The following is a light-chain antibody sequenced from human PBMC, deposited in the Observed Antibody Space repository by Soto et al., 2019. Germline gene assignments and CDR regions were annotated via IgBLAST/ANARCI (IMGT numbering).Light chain of an antibody. Sequence: QSALTQPASVSGSPGQSITISCTGSTRDIGDYNYVSWYQQYPGKAPKLMIYEVSNRPSGVSDRFSGSKSGNTASLTISGLQAEDEADYYCSSYTTSSTNYVFGAGTKLTAL. CDR2: EVS. CDR3: SSYTTSSTNYV. CDR1: TRDIGDYNY. V-gene: IGLV2-14*01. J-gene: IGLJ1*01.